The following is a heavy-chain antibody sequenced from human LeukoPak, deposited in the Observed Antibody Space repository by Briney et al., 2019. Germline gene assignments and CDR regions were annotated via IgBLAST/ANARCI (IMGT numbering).Heavy chain of an antibody. CDR3: ARYGSGSYYSFDY. CDR1: GGSISSYY. V-gene: IGHV4-59*01. J-gene: IGHJ4*02. Sequence: SETLSLTCTVSGGSISSYYWSWIRQPPGKGLEWIGYIYYSGSTNYNPSLKSRVTISVDTSKNQFSLKLSSVTAADTAVYYCARYGSGSYYSFDYWGQGTLGTVSS. D-gene: IGHD3-10*01. CDR2: IYYSGST.